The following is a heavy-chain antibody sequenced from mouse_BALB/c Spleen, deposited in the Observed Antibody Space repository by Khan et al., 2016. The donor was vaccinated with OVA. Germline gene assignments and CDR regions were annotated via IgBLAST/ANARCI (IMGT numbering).Heavy chain of an antibody. V-gene: IGHV9-3*02. J-gene: IGHJ2*01. CDR1: GYTFTNYG. CDR2: INTNSGET. Sequence: QIQLVQSGPELKKPGETVKISCKASGYTFTNYGMHWVKHAPGKGLKWMGFINTNSGETTYAEQFKGRFAFSLETSASTAYLQINNLKNEDTATYFCARKGYFDYWGQGTTLTVSS. CDR3: ARKGYFDY.